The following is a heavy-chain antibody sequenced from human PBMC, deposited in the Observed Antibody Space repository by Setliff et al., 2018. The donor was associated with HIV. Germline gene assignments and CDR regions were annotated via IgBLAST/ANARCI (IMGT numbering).Heavy chain of an antibody. J-gene: IGHJ4*02. CDR2: IYHSGIT. CDR3: ATTPTLDSSGQAFDY. D-gene: IGHD3-22*01. CDR1: GGSISSSNW. V-gene: IGHV4-4*02. Sequence: PSETLSLTCAVSGGSISSSNWWSWVRQPPGKGLEWIGEIYHSGITNYNPSLKSRVTISVDKSKNQFSLKLSSVTAADTAVYYCATTPTLDSSGQAFDYWGQGTLVTVS.